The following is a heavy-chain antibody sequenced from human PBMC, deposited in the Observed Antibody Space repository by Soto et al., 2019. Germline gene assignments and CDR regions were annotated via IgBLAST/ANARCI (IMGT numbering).Heavy chain of an antibody. Sequence: GGSLRLSCAASGFTFSSYSMNWVRQAPGKGLEWVSSISSSSSYIYYADSVKGRFTISRDNAKNSLYLQMNSLRAEDTAVYYCARDSSLRSLYYYGMDVWGQGTTVTVSS. CDR3: ARDSSLRSLYYYGMDV. CDR1: GFTFSSYS. J-gene: IGHJ6*02. CDR2: ISSSSSYI. D-gene: IGHD2-2*01. V-gene: IGHV3-21*01.